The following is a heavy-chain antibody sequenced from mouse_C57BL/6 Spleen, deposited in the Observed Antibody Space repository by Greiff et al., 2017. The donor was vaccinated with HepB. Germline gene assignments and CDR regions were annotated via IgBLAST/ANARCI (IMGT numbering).Heavy chain of an antibody. CDR3: ARASYGNYDFDY. CDR2: ISYDGSN. V-gene: IGHV3-6*01. D-gene: IGHD2-1*01. CDR1: GYSITSGYY. J-gene: IGHJ2*01. Sequence: EVKLMESGPGLVKPSQSLSLTCSVTGYSITSGYYWNWIRQFPGNKLEWMGYISYDGSNNYNPSLKNRISITRDTSKNQFFLKLNSVTTEDTATYYCARASYGNYDFDYWGQGTTLTVSS.